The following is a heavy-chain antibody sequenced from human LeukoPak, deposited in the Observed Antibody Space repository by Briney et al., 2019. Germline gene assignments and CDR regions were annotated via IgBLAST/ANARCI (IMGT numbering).Heavy chain of an antibody. CDR1: GYSISSGYY. CDR2: IYYSGST. V-gene: IGHV4-61*01. Sequence: SETLSLTCTVSGYSISSGYYWGWIRQPPGKGLEWIGYIYYSGSTNYNPSLKSRVTISVDTSKNQFSLKLSSVTAADTAVYYCARGSYYYDSSGYYGWFDPWGQGTLVTVSS. D-gene: IGHD3-22*01. CDR3: ARGSYYYDSSGYYGWFDP. J-gene: IGHJ5*02.